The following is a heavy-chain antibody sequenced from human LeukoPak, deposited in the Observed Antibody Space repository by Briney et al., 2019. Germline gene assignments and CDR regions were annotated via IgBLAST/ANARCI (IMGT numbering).Heavy chain of an antibody. D-gene: IGHD3-10*01. CDR1: IGSINGYY. CDR2: IFHIGST. CDR3: ARAFSGIDV. Sequence: SETLSLTCSVSIGSINGYYWAWIRQPPGKGLEWIGDIFHIGSTRYRPSLKSRVTISVDTSKNQFSLRLTSVTVADTAVYYCARAFSGIDVWGPGTMVIASS. V-gene: IGHV4-59*12. J-gene: IGHJ3*01.